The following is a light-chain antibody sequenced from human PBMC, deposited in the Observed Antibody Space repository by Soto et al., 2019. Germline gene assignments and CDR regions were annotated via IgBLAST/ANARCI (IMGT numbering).Light chain of an antibody. CDR2: GAS. V-gene: IGKV3-15*01. CDR3: QQYNNWPPYT. J-gene: IGKJ2*01. Sequence: EIVMTQSPATLSVSPGERATLSCRASQSVSSNLAWYQQKPGQAPRLLIYGASTRATGIPARFSGSGSGTEFTLTISSLQSEDFAGYYCQQYNNWPPYTFGQGIKLEIK. CDR1: QSVSSN.